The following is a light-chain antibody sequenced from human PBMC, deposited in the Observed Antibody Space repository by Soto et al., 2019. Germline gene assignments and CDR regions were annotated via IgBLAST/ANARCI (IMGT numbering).Light chain of an antibody. CDR2: GAS. CDR1: QSVSSSY. J-gene: IGKJ3*01. Sequence: EIVLTQSPGTLSLSPGERATLSCRASQSVSSSYLAWYQQKPGQAPRLLIYGASSRATGIPDRFSGSGSGTDFTLTISRLEPEHFALYYCQHYGTSALFGPGTKVDIK. V-gene: IGKV3-20*01. CDR3: QHYGTSAL.